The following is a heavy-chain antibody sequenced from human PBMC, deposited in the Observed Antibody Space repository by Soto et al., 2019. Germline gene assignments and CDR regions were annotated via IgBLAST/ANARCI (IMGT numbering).Heavy chain of an antibody. CDR1: GVSISSYY. J-gene: IGHJ5*02. V-gene: IGHV4-59*01. D-gene: IGHD2-21*01. CDR2: VYHTGST. Sequence: PSETLSLTCTVSGVSISSYYWSRIRQPPKKGLEWIGYVYHTGSTNYNPSLKSRVTISVDTSKNEFSLNLNSVTAADTAVYYCASFSASGWFDPWGQGTLVTVSS. CDR3: ASFSASGWFDP.